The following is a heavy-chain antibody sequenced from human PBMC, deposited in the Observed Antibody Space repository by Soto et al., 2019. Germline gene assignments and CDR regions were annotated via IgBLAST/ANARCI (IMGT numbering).Heavy chain of an antibody. J-gene: IGHJ5*02. CDR2: VYSNGNT. V-gene: IGHV4-39*01. Sequence: SETLSLTCTVSGDSISGIIYYWGWIRQSPGKGLEWLGSVYSNGNTYYNPSLKTRVSIVMDTSNSQFSLNLNSVTAADTAVYYCARPRPGLSWFDPWGQGTLVTVSS. D-gene: IGHD2-21*02. CDR3: ARPRPGLSWFDP. CDR1: GDSISGIIYY.